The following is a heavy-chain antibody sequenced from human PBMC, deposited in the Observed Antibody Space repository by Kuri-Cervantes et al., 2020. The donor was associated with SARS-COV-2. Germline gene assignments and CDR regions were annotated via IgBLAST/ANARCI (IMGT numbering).Heavy chain of an antibody. CDR3: HIVVVPAATELNPYYYYGMDV. J-gene: IGHJ6*02. CDR1: GFTFSSYS. D-gene: IGHD2-2*01. Sequence: GESLKISCAASGFTFSSYSMNWVRQAPGKGLEWVSSISSSSYIYYADSVKGRFTISRDNAKNSLYLQMNSLRAEDTAVYYCHIVVVPAATELNPYYYYGMDVWGQGTTVTVSS. V-gene: IGHV3-21*01. CDR2: ISSSSYI.